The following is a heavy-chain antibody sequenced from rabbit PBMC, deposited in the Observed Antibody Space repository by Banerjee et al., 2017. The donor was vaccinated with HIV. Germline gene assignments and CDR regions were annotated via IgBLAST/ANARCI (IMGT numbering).Heavy chain of an antibody. V-gene: IGHV1S45*01. Sequence: QEQLEESGGDLVKPGASLTLTCTASGFSFSPTYNMYWVRQAPGKGLEWIGTIYAGGSGSTDYASWAKGRFTISKTSSTTVTLQMTSLTAADTATYFCARWGSGWNLNLWGQGTLVTVS. D-gene: IGHD1-1*01. CDR2: IYAGGSGST. CDR1: GFSFSPTYN. J-gene: IGHJ4*01. CDR3: ARWGSGWNLNL.